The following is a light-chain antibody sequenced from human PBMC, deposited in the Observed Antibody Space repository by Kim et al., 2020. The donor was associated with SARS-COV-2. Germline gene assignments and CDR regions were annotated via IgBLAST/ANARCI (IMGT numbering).Light chain of an antibody. V-gene: IGLV1-44*01. CDR3: ASWDANLNGV. J-gene: IGLJ3*02. Sequence: PGQRVTIYCSGNNSNIGTSTVNWYQQLPGSAPTVLIYGTNQRPSGVPDRFSGSKSGTSASLVISGLQSDDEVDYFCASWDANLNGVFGGGTQLTVL. CDR1: NSNIGTST. CDR2: GTN.